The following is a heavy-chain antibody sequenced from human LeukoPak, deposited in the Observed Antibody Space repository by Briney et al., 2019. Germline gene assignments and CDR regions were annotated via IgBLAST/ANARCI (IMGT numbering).Heavy chain of an antibody. CDR2: ISSSSSYI. CDR1: GLTFSSYS. J-gene: IGHJ5*02. Sequence: GGSLRLSCAASGLTFSSYSMNWVRQAPGKGLKWVSSISSSSSYIYYADSVKGRFTISRDNAKNSLYLQMNSLRAEDTAVYYCARFPGIAAAGTSDPWGQGTLVTVSS. D-gene: IGHD6-13*01. CDR3: ARFPGIAAAGTSDP. V-gene: IGHV3-21*01.